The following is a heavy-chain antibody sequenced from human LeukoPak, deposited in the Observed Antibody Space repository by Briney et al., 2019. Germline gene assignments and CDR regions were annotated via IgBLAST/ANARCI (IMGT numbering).Heavy chain of an antibody. V-gene: IGHV1-18*01. D-gene: IGHD6-19*01. Sequence: ASVEVSCKASGYTFTSYGISWVRLAPGQGLEWMGWISAYNGNTNYAQKLQGRVTMTTDTSTSTAYMELRSLRSDDTAVYYCARDRAVAGPDAFDIWGQGTMVTVSS. CDR1: GYTFTSYG. J-gene: IGHJ3*02. CDR3: ARDRAVAGPDAFDI. CDR2: ISAYNGNT.